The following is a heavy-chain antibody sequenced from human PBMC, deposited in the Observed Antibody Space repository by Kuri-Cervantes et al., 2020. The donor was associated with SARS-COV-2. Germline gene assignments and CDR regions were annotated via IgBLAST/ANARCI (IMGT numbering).Heavy chain of an antibody. CDR2: ISAYNGNT. CDR3: ARPYCTTTTCYDGTFYS. D-gene: IGHD2-2*01. V-gene: IGHV1-18*01. Sequence: GGSLRLSCKASGYTFTSYGISWVRQAPGQGLEWMGWISAYNGNTNYAQKLQGRVTMTTDTSTSTAYMELRSLRSDDTAIYYCARPYCTTTTCYDGTFYSWGQGTRVTVSS. CDR1: GYTFTSYG. J-gene: IGHJ4*02.